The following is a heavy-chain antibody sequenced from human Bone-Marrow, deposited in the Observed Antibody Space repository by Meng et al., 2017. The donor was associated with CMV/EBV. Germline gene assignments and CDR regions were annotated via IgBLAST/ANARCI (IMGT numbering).Heavy chain of an antibody. V-gene: IGHV1-2*02. J-gene: IGHJ5*02. Sequence: ASVKVSCKASGYTFTGYYMHWVRQAPGQGLEWMGWINPNSGGTNYAQKFQGRVTMTRDTSTSTVYMELSSLRSEDTAVYYCARGGEIAAAGTRWFDPWGQGPLVTFYS. CDR1: GYTFTGYY. CDR2: INPNSGGT. D-gene: IGHD6-13*01. CDR3: ARGGEIAAAGTRWFDP.